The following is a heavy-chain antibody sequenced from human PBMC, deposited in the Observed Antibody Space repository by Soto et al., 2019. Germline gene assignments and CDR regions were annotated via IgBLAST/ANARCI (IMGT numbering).Heavy chain of an antibody. V-gene: IGHV3-48*02. J-gene: IGHJ6*02. CDR1: GFTFSSYS. D-gene: IGHD2-21*02. CDR2: ISSSSSTI. Sequence: GGSLRPSCPASGFTFSSYSMNWVRQAPGKGLEWVSYISSSSSTIYYADSVKGRFTISRDNAKNSLYLQMNSLRDEDTAVYYCARGMGYCGGDCYSIGMDVWGQGTTVTVSS. CDR3: ARGMGYCGGDCYSIGMDV.